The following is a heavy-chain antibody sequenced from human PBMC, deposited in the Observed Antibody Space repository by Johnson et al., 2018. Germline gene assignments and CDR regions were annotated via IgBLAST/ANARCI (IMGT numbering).Heavy chain of an antibody. CDR2: ISYDGSNK. V-gene: IGHV3-30*03. D-gene: IGHD4-23*01. CDR1: GFTFSSYG. Sequence: QVQLQESGGGVVQPGRSLRLSCAASGFTFSSYGMHWVRQAPGKGLEWVAVISYDGSNKYYADSVKGRFTISRDNAKNSLYLQMNSLRAEDTAVYYCARGGLRWSSPGAFDIWGQGTMVTVSS. J-gene: IGHJ3*02. CDR3: ARGGLRWSSPGAFDI.